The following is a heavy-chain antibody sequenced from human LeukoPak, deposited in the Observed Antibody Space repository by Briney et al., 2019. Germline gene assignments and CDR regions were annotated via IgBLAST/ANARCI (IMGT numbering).Heavy chain of an antibody. D-gene: IGHD5-18*01. CDR2: IYTSGST. Sequence: SETLSLTCTVSGGSISSYYGSWIRQPAGKGLEWIGRIYTSGSTNYNPSLKSRVTMSVDTSKNQFSLKLSSVTAADTAVYYCARSGYSYGYSHYYYYMDVWDKGTTVTVSS. CDR1: GGSISSYY. CDR3: ARSGYSYGYSHYYYYMDV. J-gene: IGHJ6*03. V-gene: IGHV4-4*07.